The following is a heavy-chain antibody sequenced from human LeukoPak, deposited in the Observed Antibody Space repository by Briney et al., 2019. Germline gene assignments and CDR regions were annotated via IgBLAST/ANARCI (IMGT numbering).Heavy chain of an antibody. CDR2: FYYSGST. CDR3: ARGNSYYDSSGYFPWESFQH. CDR1: GESISTSNF. D-gene: IGHD3-22*01. J-gene: IGHJ1*01. Sequence: SETLSLTCTVSGESISTSNFWGWIRQPPGKGLEWIGTFYYSGSTYYNPSLKSRVAISADTSKNQFSLSLNSVTAADTALYYCARGNSYYDSSGYFPWESFQHWGQGTLVTVSS. V-gene: IGHV4-39*07.